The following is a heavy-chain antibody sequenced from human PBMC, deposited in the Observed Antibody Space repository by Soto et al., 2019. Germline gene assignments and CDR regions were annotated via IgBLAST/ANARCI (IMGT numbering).Heavy chain of an antibody. D-gene: IGHD2-2*01. CDR3: ARDIACSSSSCQGDNFDI. CDR2: IYSGGGT. Sequence: GGSLRLFCEAPGFSVTSNYMFWVRQAPGTGLQWVPLIYSGGGTHYADFANRPFIISRDTSRNPLHLQMDNLRAEDTAIYYCARDIACSSSSCQGDNFDIWGRGTMVTVSS. V-gene: IGHV3-53*01. J-gene: IGHJ3*02. CDR1: GFSVTSNY.